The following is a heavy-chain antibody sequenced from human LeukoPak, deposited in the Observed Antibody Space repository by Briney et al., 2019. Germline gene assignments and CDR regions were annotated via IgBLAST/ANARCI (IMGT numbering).Heavy chain of an antibody. CDR1: GGTFSSYA. V-gene: IGHV1-69*06. CDR2: INPIFGTA. CDR3: ARVAISRSELPTQYYYYYGMDV. Sequence: GASVKVSCKASGGTFSSYAISWVRQAPGQGLEWMGGINPIFGTANYAQKFQGRVTITADKSTSTAYMELSSLRSEDTAVYYCARVAISRSELPTQYYYYYGMDVWGKGTTVTVSS. J-gene: IGHJ6*04. D-gene: IGHD3-10*01.